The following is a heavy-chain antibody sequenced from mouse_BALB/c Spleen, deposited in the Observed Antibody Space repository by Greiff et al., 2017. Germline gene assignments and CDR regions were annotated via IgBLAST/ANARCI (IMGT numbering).Heavy chain of an antibody. CDR3: ARSYGDY. D-gene: IGHD1-2*01. CDR1: GFTFTDYY. CDR2: IRNKANGYTT. Sequence: EVNLVESGGGLVQPGGSLRLSCATSGFTFTDYYMSWVRQPPGKALEWLGFIRNKANGYTTEYSASVKGRFTISRDNSQSILYLQMNTLRAEDSATYYCARSYGDYWGQGTTLTVSS. V-gene: IGHV7-3*02. J-gene: IGHJ2*01.